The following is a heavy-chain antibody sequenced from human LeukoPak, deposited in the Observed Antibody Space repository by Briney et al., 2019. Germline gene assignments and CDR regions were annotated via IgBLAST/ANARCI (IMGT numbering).Heavy chain of an antibody. CDR3: AKGHAAGNAFDY. J-gene: IGHJ4*02. D-gene: IGHD6-13*01. V-gene: IGHV3-11*01. CDR2: ISSSGSTI. Sequence: PGGSLRLSCAASGFTFSDYYMSWIRQAPGKGLEWVSYISSSGSTIYYADSVKGRFTISRDNAKNSLYLQMNSLRAEDTALYYCAKGHAAGNAFDYWGQGTLVTVSS. CDR1: GFTFSDYY.